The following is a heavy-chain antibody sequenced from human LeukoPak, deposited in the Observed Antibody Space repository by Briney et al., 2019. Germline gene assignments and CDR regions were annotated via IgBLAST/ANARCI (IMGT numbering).Heavy chain of an antibody. V-gene: IGHV1-2*02. CDR1: GYTFTGYY. CDR3: ARRRWELPTMIFDY. CDR2: INPNSGGT. Sequence: GASVKASCKAFGYTFTGYYMHWWRQAPGQGLEWWGWINPNSGGTNYAQKFQGRVTMTRDTSISTAYMELSRLRSDDTAVYYCARRRWELPTMIFDYWGQGTLVTVSS. D-gene: IGHD1-26*01. J-gene: IGHJ4*02.